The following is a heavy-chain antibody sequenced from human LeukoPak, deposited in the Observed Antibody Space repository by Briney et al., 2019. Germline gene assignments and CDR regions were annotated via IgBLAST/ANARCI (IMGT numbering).Heavy chain of an antibody. Sequence: SETLSLTCTVSGGSISTSSYYWGWVRQPPGKGLEWIGNIFYSGSTYYSPSLKSRVTISVDTSKNQFSLKLSSVTAADTAVYYCARGLGELSSPFYYFDYWGQGTLVTVSS. CDR2: IFYSGST. CDR1: GGSISTSSYY. CDR3: ARGLGELSSPFYYFDY. D-gene: IGHD3-16*02. J-gene: IGHJ4*02. V-gene: IGHV4-39*07.